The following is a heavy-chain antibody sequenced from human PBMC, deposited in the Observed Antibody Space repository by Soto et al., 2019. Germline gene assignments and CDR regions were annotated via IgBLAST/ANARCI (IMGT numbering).Heavy chain of an antibody. Sequence: GGSLRLSCAASGFTFSSYAMSWVRQAPGKGLEWVSAISGSGGSTYYADSVKGRFTISRDNSKNTLYLQMNSLRAEDTAVYYCAKVSALRYFDWLLGKDGYFDYWGQGTLVTVSS. CDR1: GFTFSSYA. CDR2: ISGSGGST. V-gene: IGHV3-23*01. J-gene: IGHJ4*02. CDR3: AKVSALRYFDWLLGKDGYFDY. D-gene: IGHD3-9*01.